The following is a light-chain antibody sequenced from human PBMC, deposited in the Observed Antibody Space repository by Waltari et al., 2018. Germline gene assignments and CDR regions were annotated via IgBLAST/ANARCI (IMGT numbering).Light chain of an antibody. CDR1: QSVSPN. J-gene: IGKJ2*01. V-gene: IGKV3-15*01. Sequence: EIVMTQSPVTLSVSPGERATLSCRASQSVSPNLAWYRKRLGQAPRLLMYSASTRASGLPARFSGSGYGTEFTLTISSRHSEDFAVYYCQQYNDWPRTFGQGTKLEI. CDR3: QQYNDWPRT. CDR2: SAS.